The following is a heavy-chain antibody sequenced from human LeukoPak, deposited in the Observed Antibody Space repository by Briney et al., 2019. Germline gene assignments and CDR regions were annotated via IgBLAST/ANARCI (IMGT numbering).Heavy chain of an antibody. D-gene: IGHD5-24*01. J-gene: IGHJ6*02. Sequence: SETLSLTCAVYGGSFSGYYWSWIRQPPGKGLEWIGEINHSGSTNYNPSLKSRVTISVDTSKNQFSLKLSSVTAADTAVYYCARCPRVYYYYYGMDVWGQGTTVTVSS. V-gene: IGHV4-34*01. CDR3: ARCPRVYYYYYGMDV. CDR1: GGSFSGYY. CDR2: INHSGST.